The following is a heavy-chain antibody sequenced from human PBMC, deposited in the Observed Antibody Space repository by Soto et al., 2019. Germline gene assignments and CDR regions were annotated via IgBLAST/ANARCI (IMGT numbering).Heavy chain of an antibody. V-gene: IGHV1-69*01. D-gene: IGHD3-10*01. CDR1: GGTFSNYA. Sequence: QVQLVQSGPEVKKPGSSVKVSCKASGGTFSNYASTWVRQAPGQGLEWMGGIIPIFGTANYAQKFQGRVTITADESTSTAYMELSSLRAEYTAMYYCARSMFRGIITRGYWGQGTLVAVSS. CDR2: IIPIFGTA. J-gene: IGHJ4*02. CDR3: ARSMFRGIITRGY.